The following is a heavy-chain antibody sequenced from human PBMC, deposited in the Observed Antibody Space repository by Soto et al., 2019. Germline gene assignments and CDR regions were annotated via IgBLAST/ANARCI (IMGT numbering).Heavy chain of an antibody. Sequence: GASVKVSCKASGYTFTSYDMHWVRQAPGQGLEWMGRIIPILGIANYAQKFQGRVTITADKSTSTAYMELSSLRSEDTAVYYCAREEASGSYYYYYYYYGMDVWGQGTTVTVSS. D-gene: IGHD3-10*01. V-gene: IGHV1-69*04. CDR1: GYTFTSYD. CDR2: IIPILGIA. CDR3: AREEASGSYYYYYYYYGMDV. J-gene: IGHJ6*02.